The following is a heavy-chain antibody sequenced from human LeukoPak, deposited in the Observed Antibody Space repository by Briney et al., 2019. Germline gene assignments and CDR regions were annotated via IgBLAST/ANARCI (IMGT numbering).Heavy chain of an antibody. CDR2: ISSSSSYI. D-gene: IGHD4-17*01. V-gene: IGHV3-21*01. CDR1: GFTFSSYS. CDR3: ARAMTTVPTTALR. J-gene: IGHJ1*01. Sequence: GGSLRLSCAASGFTFSSYSMNWVRQAPRKGLEWVSSISSSSSYIYYADSVKGRFTISRDNAKNSLYLQMNSLRAEDTAVYYCARAMTTVPTTALRWGQGTLVTVSS.